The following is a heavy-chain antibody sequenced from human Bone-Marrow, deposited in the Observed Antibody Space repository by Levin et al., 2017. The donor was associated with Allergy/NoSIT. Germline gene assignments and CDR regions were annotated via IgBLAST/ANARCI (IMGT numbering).Heavy chain of an antibody. CDR2: IYSSGST. D-gene: IGHD2-21*01. CDR1: GGSINNFY. Sequence: SQTLSLTCTVSGGSINNFYWSWIRHSPDKGLEWIGFIYSSGSTPYNPYLQSRLSMSVDTSTNQLSLRLTPVSAADTAISYCAREGDPGGFYDYWGQGTLVTGSS. CDR3: AREGDPGGFYDY. J-gene: IGHJ4*02. V-gene: IGHV4-59*01.